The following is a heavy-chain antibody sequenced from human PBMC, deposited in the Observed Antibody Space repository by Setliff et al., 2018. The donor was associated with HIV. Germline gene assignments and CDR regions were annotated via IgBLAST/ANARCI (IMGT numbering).Heavy chain of an antibody. V-gene: IGHV7-4-1*01. J-gene: IGHJ3*02. CDR3: ARGGRARYGSGSYYKEAFDI. Sequence: ASVKVSCKASGYTFTSYAMDWVRQAHGQGLEWMGWINTNTGNPTYAQCFTGRFVFSLDTSVSTAYLQICSLKAEDTAVYYCARGGRARYGSGSYYKEAFDIWGQGTMVTVSS. CDR1: GYTFTSYA. CDR2: INTNTGNP. D-gene: IGHD3-10*01.